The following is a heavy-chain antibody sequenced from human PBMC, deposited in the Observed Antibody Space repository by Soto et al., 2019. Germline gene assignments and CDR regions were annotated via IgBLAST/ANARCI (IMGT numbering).Heavy chain of an antibody. CDR2: IDVGSANA. CDR1: GFTFSSSA. D-gene: IGHD2-8*01. V-gene: IGHV1-58*01. CDR3: ARDRPIVLMVYETYYGMDV. J-gene: IGHJ6*02. Sequence: SVKVSCKTSGFTFSSSAVHWVRQARGHRLQWIGWIDVGSANANYAQMLQERVTISRDMSTSTAYMELRSLRSDDTAVYYCARDRPIVLMVYETYYGMDVWGQGTTVTVSS.